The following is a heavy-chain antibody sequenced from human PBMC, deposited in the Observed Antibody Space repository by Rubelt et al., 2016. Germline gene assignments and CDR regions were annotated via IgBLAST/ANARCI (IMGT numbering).Heavy chain of an antibody. CDR2: VSGRGGST. J-gene: IGHJ4*02. V-gene: IGHV3-23*01. Sequence: PGGSLRLSCAASGFTFSTYAMSWVRQASGKGLEWVSAVSGRGGSTYLADSVKGRVTISRDNSRKTLYLQMNSLRADDTAVYYCACERVRGVILKPIFAYWGQGTLLTVSS. CDR1: GFTFSTYA. CDR3: ACERVRGVILKPIFAY. D-gene: IGHD3-10*01.